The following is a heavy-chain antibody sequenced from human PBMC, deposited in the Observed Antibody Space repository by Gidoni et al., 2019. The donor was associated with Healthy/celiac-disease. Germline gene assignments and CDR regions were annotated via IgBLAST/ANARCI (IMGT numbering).Heavy chain of an antibody. J-gene: IGHJ4*02. CDR3: AKAYDFWSGYPDY. Sequence: EVQLVESGGGLVQPGRSLRLLCAAAGFTFDEYAMHWVRQAPGKGLEWVAGISWNSGSIGYADSVKGRFTISRDNAKNSLYLQMNSLRAEDTALYYCAKAYDFWSGYPDYWGQGTLVTVSS. D-gene: IGHD3-3*01. CDR2: ISWNSGSI. V-gene: IGHV3-9*01. CDR1: GFTFDEYA.